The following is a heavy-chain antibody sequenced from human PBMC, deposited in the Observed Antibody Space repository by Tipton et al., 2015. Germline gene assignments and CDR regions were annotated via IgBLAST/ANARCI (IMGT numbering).Heavy chain of an antibody. Sequence: SLRLSCAASGFTFSSYAMSWVRQAPGKGLEWVSAISGGGDSTYYAVSVKGRFTISRDNSKDTLDLQMNSLRAEDTAVYYCAKCLRELLYYYGTDVWGQGTTVTVSS. CDR2: ISGGGDST. CDR3: AKCLRELLYYYGTDV. J-gene: IGHJ6*02. D-gene: IGHD1-26*01. V-gene: IGHV3-23*01. CDR1: GFTFSSYA.